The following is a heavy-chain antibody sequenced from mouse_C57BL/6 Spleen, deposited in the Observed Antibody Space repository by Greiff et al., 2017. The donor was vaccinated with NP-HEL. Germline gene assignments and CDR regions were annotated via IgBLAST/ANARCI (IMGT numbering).Heavy chain of an antibody. V-gene: IGHV1-26*01. J-gene: IGHJ4*01. CDR1: GYTFTDYY. CDR2: INPNNGGT. D-gene: IGHD1-1*01. CDR3: AIYYYGSSYPYYAMDY. Sequence: EVQLQQSGPELVKPGASVKISCKASGYTFTDYYMNWVKQSHGKSLEWIGDINPNNGGTSYNQKFKGKATLTVDKSSSTAYMELRSLTSEDSAVYYCAIYYYGSSYPYYAMDYWGQGTSVTVSS.